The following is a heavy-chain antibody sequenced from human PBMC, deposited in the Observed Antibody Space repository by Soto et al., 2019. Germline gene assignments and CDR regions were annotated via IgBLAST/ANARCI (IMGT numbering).Heavy chain of an antibody. J-gene: IGHJ4*02. CDR2: INAGNGNT. D-gene: IGHD3-3*01. CDR3: ARPQERFWEWLLNY. Sequence: ASVKVSCKASGYTFTSYAMHWVRQAPGQRLEWMGWINAGNGNTKYSQKFQGRVTITRDTSASTAYMELSSLRSEDTAVYYCARPQERFWEWLLNYWGQGPLVTVPS. CDR1: GYTFTSYA. V-gene: IGHV1-3*01.